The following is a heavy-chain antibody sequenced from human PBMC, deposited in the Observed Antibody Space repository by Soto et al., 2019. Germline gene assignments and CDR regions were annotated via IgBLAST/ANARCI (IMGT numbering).Heavy chain of an antibody. CDR3: VRTSLVVAVATREDF. CDR1: GFTFSNYW. CDR2: IDSDGSRI. D-gene: IGHD2-15*01. Sequence: HPGGSRRLSCAASGFTFSNYWMHWVRQAPGKGLVWVSRIDSDGSRITYADFVKGRFTISRDNAKNTVYLHMNSLTAEDTAVYYCVRTSLVVAVATREDFWGQGTLVTVSS. V-gene: IGHV3-74*01. J-gene: IGHJ4*02.